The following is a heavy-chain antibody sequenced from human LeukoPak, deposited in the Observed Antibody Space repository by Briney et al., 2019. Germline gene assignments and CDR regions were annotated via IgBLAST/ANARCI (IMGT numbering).Heavy chain of an antibody. D-gene: IGHD1-26*01. CDR1: GFTFSSDA. V-gene: IGHV3-23*01. CDR2: ISGSGGST. Sequence: GSLRLSCAASGFTFSSDAMSWVRQAPGKGLEWVSAISGSGGSTYYADSVKGRFTISRDNSKNTLYLQMNSLRAEDTAVYYCAKDLKLVGATGGFDYWGQGTLVTVSS. CDR3: AKDLKLVGATGGFDY. J-gene: IGHJ4*02.